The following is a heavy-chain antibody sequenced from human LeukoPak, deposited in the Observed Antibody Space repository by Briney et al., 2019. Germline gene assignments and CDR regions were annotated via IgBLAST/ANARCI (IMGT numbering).Heavy chain of an antibody. CDR1: GGSISSYY. J-gene: IGHJ6*02. CDR3: ARHGKAVAGPQFYYYYYGIDV. V-gene: IGHV4-59*08. CDR2: MYYSGGT. Sequence: SSESLSLACTVAGGSISSYYWSWIRQPRGEGLEWLGFMYYSGGTNYNPSLKSRVTISVYTSNNQFSLKLSSVTAADTAVYYCARHGKAVAGPQFYYYYYGIDVWGQGTTVTVSS. D-gene: IGHD6-19*01.